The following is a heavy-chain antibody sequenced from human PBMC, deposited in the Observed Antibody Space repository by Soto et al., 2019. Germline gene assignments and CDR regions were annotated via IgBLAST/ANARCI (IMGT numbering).Heavy chain of an antibody. D-gene: IGHD3-3*01. CDR3: VRNLWIFGVVNNYMDV. CDR1: GGSFSGYY. Sequence: PSETLSLTCAVYGGSFSGYYWSWIRQAPRKGQEWIGEINHGGSTNYIPSLKSRVTISVDASMNQFSLNLFSVTAADTAVYYCVRNLWIFGVVNNYMDVWGQGNTVTVSS. J-gene: IGHJ6*03. CDR2: INHGGST. V-gene: IGHV4-34*01.